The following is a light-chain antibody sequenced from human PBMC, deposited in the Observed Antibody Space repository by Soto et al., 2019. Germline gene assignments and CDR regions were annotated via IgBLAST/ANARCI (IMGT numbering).Light chain of an antibody. CDR3: SSYVGTNSYV. Sequence: QCVLTQPPSASGSPGQSVTISCTGTSSDVGGYNYVSWYQHHPGKAPKLIIYEVYKRPSGVPDRLSGSKSGNTAALTVSGLQAEDEADYYCSSYVGTNSYVFGTGTKVT. CDR2: EVY. J-gene: IGLJ1*01. CDR1: SSDVGGYNY. V-gene: IGLV2-8*01.